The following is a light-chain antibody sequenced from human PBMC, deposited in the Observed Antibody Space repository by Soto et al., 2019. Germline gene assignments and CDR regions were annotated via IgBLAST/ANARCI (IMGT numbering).Light chain of an antibody. Sequence: DIVMTQSPLSLPVTPGEPASSCCRSSQSLLHSNGYNYLDWYLQKSGQSPQLLIYLGSTRASGVPDRFNGTGSGTDFPLKIRRVEAEDVGVYYCMQPLHTPWTFGQGPKVDTK. J-gene: IGKJ1*01. CDR1: QSLLHSNGYNY. V-gene: IGKV2-28*01. CDR3: MQPLHTPWT. CDR2: LGS.